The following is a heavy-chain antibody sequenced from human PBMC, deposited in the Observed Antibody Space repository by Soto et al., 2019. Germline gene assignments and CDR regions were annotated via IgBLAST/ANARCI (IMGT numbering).Heavy chain of an antibody. CDR2: ISGSGGST. Sequence: GGSLRLSCAASGFTFSSYAVSWVRQAPGKGLEWVSAISGSGGSTYYADSVKGRFTISRDNSKNTLYLQMNSLRAEDTAVYYCAKASRGLLWFGELFDNFAYWGQGTLVTVSS. V-gene: IGHV3-23*01. CDR1: GFTFSSYA. D-gene: IGHD3-10*01. CDR3: AKASRGLLWFGELFDNFAY. J-gene: IGHJ4*02.